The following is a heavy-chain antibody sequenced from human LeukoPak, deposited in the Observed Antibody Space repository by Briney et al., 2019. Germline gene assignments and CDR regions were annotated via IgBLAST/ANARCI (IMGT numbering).Heavy chain of an antibody. CDR1: GFTYSSYS. J-gene: IGHJ4*02. V-gene: IGHV3-48*01. CDR2: ITPSSSTI. Sequence: GGSLRLSCAASGFTYSSYSMNWVRQAPGKGLEWISYITPSSSTIYYADSVRGRFTISRDDANNSLFLQMNSLRAEDTAVYYCAKDAAGSYYDSSGYYPFDYWGQGTLVTVSS. CDR3: AKDAAGSYYDSSGYYPFDY. D-gene: IGHD3-22*01.